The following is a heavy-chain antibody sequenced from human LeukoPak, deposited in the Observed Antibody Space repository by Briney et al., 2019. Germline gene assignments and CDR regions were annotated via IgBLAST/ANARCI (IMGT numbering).Heavy chain of an antibody. V-gene: IGHV4-34*01. CDR1: GGSFSGYY. D-gene: IGHD3-3*02. CDR2: INHSGST. J-gene: IGHJ4*02. CDR3: ARFSTGPGY. Sequence: SETLSFTCAVYGGSFSGYYWSWIRQPPGKGLEWIGEINHSGSTNYNPSLKSRVTISVDTSKDQFSLKLSSVTAADTAVYYCARFSTGPGYWGQGTLVTVSS.